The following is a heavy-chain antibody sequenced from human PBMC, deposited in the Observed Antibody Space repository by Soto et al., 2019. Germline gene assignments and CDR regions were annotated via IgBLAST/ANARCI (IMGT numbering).Heavy chain of an antibody. CDR3: ARDDYGDYDGVY. V-gene: IGHV1-69*08. Sequence: QVQLVQSGAEVKKPGSSVKVSCKASGGTFSSYTISWVRQAPGQGLEWMGRIIPILGIANYAQKFQGRVTITADKSTSTADMELSSLRSEDTAVYYCARDDYGDYDGVYWGQGTLVTVSS. CDR2: IIPILGIA. D-gene: IGHD4-17*01. CDR1: GGTFSSYT. J-gene: IGHJ4*02.